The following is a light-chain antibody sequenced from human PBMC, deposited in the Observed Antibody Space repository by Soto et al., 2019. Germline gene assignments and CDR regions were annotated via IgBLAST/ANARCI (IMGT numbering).Light chain of an antibody. Sequence: EIVMTQSPATLSVTAGERATLSCRASQSVSSNLAWYQQKPGQAPRLLIYGASTRATGIPARFSGSGSGTEFTLTISSLQSEDFAVYHCQHYNDWPPLTFGQGTKVEIK. CDR2: GAS. V-gene: IGKV3-15*01. CDR1: QSVSSN. CDR3: QHYNDWPPLT. J-gene: IGKJ1*01.